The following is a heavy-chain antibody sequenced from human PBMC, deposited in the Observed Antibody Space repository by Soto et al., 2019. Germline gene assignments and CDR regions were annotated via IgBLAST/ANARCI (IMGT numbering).Heavy chain of an antibody. J-gene: IGHJ1*01. Sequence: QVQLVQSGSEVKKPGASVKVSCKASGYTFTSYAMHGVRQAPGQRLEWMGWINAGNGNTKYSQKFQGRVTITRDTSESTAYMELSSLRSEATAVYYCARGRWDIVVVPAEPYFSYWGQGTLVTVSS. CDR2: INAGNGNT. CDR1: GYTFTSYA. D-gene: IGHD2-2*01. V-gene: IGHV1-3*01. CDR3: ARGRWDIVVVPAEPYFSY.